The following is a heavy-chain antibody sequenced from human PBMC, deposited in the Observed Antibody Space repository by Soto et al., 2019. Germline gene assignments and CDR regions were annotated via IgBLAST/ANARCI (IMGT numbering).Heavy chain of an antibody. CDR1: GESISSSSYY. Sequence: SETLSLTCIVSGESISSSSYYWGWIRQPPGKGLEWIGSIYYSGRTYYNPSFKSRVTISIDTSKNQLSLKLSSVPATDTAVYYCPRQRTTVVTQAYLDYWGQGALVTVSS. CDR3: PRQRTTVVTQAYLDY. J-gene: IGHJ4*02. V-gene: IGHV4-39*01. CDR2: IYYSGRT. D-gene: IGHD2-21*02.